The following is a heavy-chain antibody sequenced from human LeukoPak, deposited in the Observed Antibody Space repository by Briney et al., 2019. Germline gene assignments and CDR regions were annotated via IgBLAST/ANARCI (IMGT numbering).Heavy chain of an antibody. V-gene: IGHV3-21*01. J-gene: IGHJ5*02. CDR3: AGGYSYGYSWFDP. CDR1: GCTFSSYS. CDR2: ISSSSSCI. Sequence: GGSLRLSCAASGCTFSSYSLNWVRQAPGKGLEWVSSISSSSSCIYYADSVKGRFTISIDNAKNSLYLQMNSLRAEDTAVYYCAGGYSYGYSWFDPWGQGTLVTVSS. D-gene: IGHD5-18*01.